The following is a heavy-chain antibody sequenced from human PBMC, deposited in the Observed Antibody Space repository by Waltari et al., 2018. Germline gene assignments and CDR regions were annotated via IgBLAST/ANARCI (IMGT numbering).Heavy chain of an antibody. J-gene: IGHJ6*02. V-gene: IGHV3-74*01. D-gene: IGHD2-15*01. Sequence: VQLVDSGGGLVQPGGSLTLSCEGPGFPFRTYWMCWVRQVPGKGLVWVSTITSDGSRTRYADSVKGRFTISRDNAKNTLYLQTNSLRAEDTAVYYCASHRPGGYGMDVWGHGTTVTVSS. CDR3: ASHRPGGYGMDV. CDR2: ITSDGSRT. CDR1: GFPFRTYW.